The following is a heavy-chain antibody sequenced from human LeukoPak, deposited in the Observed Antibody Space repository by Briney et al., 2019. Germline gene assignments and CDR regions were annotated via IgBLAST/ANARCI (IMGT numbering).Heavy chain of an antibody. CDR3: ARHAKTSFYYMDV. J-gene: IGHJ6*03. CDR2: IKQDGTEK. CDR1: GFTFSSYW. D-gene: IGHD1/OR15-1a*01. Sequence: GGSLRLSCAASGFTFSSYWMGWVRQAPGKGLEWVANIKQDGTEKYYVDSVKGRFTIPRDNAKNSLYLQMNSLRAEDTAVYYCARHAKTSFYYMDVWGKGTTVTVSS. V-gene: IGHV3-7*01.